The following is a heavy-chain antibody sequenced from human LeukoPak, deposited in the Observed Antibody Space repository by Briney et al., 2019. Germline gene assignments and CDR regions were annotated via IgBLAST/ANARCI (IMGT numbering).Heavy chain of an antibody. CDR3: ARHAIVVVPAAIRGFDY. CDR1: GGSISSGDYY. Sequence: KSSQTLSLTCTVSGGSISSGDYYWSWIRQPPGKGLEWIGYIYYSGNTYYNPSLNSRVTISIDTSKNQFSLKLSSVTAADTAVYYCARHAIVVVPAAIRGFDYWGQGTLVTVSS. CDR2: IYYSGNT. D-gene: IGHD2-2*02. J-gene: IGHJ4*02. V-gene: IGHV4-30-4*01.